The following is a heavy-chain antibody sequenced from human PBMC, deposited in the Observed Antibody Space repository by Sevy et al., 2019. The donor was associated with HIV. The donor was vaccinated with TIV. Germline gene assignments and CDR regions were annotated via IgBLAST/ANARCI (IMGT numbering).Heavy chain of an antibody. CDR2: ISYDGSNK. Sequence: GGSLRLSCAASGFTFTSYGMHWVRQAPGKGLEWVAVISYDGSNKYDAASVKGRFTISRDKSKNTLYLQMNSLRAEDTAVYYCAKAPRGYSYASFFDYWGQRTLVTVSS. V-gene: IGHV3-30*18. CDR3: AKAPRGYSYASFFDY. D-gene: IGHD5-18*01. CDR1: GFTFTSYG. J-gene: IGHJ4*02.